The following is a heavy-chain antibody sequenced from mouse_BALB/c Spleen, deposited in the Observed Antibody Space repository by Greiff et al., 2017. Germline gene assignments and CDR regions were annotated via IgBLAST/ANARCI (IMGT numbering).Heavy chain of an antibody. CDR1: GFTFSSFG. Sequence: EVQLVESGGGLVQPGGSRKLSCAASGFTFSSFGMHWVRQAPEKGLEWVAYISSGSSTIYYADTVKGRFTISRDNPKNTLFLQMTSLRSEDTAMYYCARDYGHWYFDVWGAGTTVTVSS. CDR2: ISSGSSTI. CDR3: ARDYGHWYFDV. V-gene: IGHV5-17*02. D-gene: IGHD1-1*02. J-gene: IGHJ1*01.